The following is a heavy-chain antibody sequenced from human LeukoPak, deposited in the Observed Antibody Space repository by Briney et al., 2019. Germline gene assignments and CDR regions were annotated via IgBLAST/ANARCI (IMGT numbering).Heavy chain of an antibody. CDR3: ARSDCSSTSCYAFDI. D-gene: IGHD2-2*01. CDR1: GGSFSSSSYS. V-gene: IGHV4-39*01. J-gene: IGHJ3*02. Sequence: SETLSLTCTVSGGSFSSSSYSWGWLRQPPGKGLEWIGSIYYSGSTYYNPSLKSRVTISVDTSKNQCSLKLSSVTAADTAVYYCARSDCSSTSCYAFDICGQGTMVTVSS. CDR2: IYYSGST.